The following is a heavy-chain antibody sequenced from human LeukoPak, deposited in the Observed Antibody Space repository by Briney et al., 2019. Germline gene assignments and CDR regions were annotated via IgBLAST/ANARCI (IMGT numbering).Heavy chain of an antibody. CDR1: GYSISSGYY. CDR2: IYYSGST. Sequence: SETLSLTCTVSGYSISSGYYWGWIRQPPGKGLEWIGSIYYSGSTYYNPSLKSRVTISVDTSKNQFSLKLSSVTAADTAVYYCARVAELDYDFWSGYYTPHYFDYWGQGTLVTVSS. V-gene: IGHV4-38-2*02. CDR3: ARVAELDYDFWSGYYTPHYFDY. D-gene: IGHD3-3*01. J-gene: IGHJ4*02.